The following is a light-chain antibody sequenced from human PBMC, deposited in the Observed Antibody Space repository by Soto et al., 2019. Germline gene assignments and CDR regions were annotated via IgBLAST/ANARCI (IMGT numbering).Light chain of an antibody. CDR2: ADS. Sequence: DIQLTQSPSSLSASVGDRVTITCRASQTVTNYLHWYQQKPGKAPKLLIYADSNLQSGVPSRFGASGSETDFTLTISGLQPEDFATYYCQQSYTTRPLTFGGGTKVESK. V-gene: IGKV1-39*01. CDR1: QTVTNY. J-gene: IGKJ4*01. CDR3: QQSYTTRPLT.